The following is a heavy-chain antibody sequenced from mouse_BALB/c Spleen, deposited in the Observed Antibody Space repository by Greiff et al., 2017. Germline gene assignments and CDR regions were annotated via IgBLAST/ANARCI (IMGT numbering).Heavy chain of an antibody. V-gene: IGHV5-12-1*01. CDR2: ISSGGGST. D-gene: IGHD2-2*01. J-gene: IGHJ2*01. CDR3: ARLGDGYGDYFDY. CDR1: GFAFSSYD. Sequence: EVKLQESGGGLVKPGGSLKLSCAASGFAFSSYDMSWVRQTPEKRLEWVAYISSGGGSTYYPDTVKGRFTISRDNAKNTLYLQMSSLKSEDTAMYYCARLGDGYGDYFDYWGQGTTLTVSS.